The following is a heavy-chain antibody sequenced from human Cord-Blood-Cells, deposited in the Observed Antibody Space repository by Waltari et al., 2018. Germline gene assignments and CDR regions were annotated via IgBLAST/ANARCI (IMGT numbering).Heavy chain of an antibody. J-gene: IGHJ3*02. D-gene: IGHD6-13*01. CDR1: GFTFSRYG. Sequence: QLVESGGGVVQPGRSLRLSCAASGFTFSRYGMHWVRQAPGKGLEWVAVISYDGSNKYYADSVKGRFTISRDNSKNTLYLQMNSLRAEDTAVYYCAKPLEYSSSWYDAFDIWGQGTMVTVSS. V-gene: IGHV3-30*18. CDR2: ISYDGSNK. CDR3: AKPLEYSSSWYDAFDI.